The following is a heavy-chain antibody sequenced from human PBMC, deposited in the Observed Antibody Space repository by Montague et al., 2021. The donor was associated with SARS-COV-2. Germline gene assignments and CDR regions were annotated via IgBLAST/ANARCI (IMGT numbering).Heavy chain of an antibody. D-gene: IGHD1-1*01. Sequence: CAISGDSVSSNSATWNWLRHSPSRGLELLGRTYYRSKWYNDYAVXVRGRVTINPDTSKNQFSLQLNSVTPEDTAIYYCTSGREGNYNVMDVWGQGTTVTVSS. CDR2: TYYRSKWYN. CDR1: GDSVSSNSAT. V-gene: IGHV6-1*01. CDR3: TSGREGNYNVMDV. J-gene: IGHJ6*02.